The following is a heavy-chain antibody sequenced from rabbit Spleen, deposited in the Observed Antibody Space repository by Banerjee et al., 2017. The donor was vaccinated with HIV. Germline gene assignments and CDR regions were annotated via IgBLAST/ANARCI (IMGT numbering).Heavy chain of an antibody. CDR2: IDTNDGDT. CDR1: GFSFSSSDY. V-gene: IGHV1S40*01. D-gene: IGHD8-1*01. Sequence: QSLEESGGDLVKPGASLTLTCTASGFSFSSSDYMCWVRQAPGKGLEWIACIDTNDGDTDYANWPKGRFTISKTSSTTVTLQMTSLTVADTATYFCARDTGSSFSSYGMDLWGPGTLVTVS. CDR3: ARDTGSSFSSYGMDL. J-gene: IGHJ6*01.